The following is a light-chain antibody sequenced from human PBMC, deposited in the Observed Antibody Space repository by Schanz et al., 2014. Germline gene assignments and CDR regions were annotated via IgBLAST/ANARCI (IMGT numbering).Light chain of an antibody. CDR3: SSYTSSSTPV. V-gene: IGLV2-14*03. J-gene: IGLJ2*01. Sequence: QSVLTQPASVSGSPGQSITISCTGTSSDVGGYNSVSWYQQHPGKAPKLMIYDVSNRPSGVSNRFSGSKSGNTASLTISGLQAEDEADYYCSSYTSSSTPVFGGGTKLTVL. CDR1: SSDVGGYNS. CDR2: DVS.